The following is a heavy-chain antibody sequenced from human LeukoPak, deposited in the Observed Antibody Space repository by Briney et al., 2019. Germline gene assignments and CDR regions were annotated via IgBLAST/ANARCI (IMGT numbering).Heavy chain of an antibody. CDR1: GFNFSIYA. CDR2: ISYDGTNK. CDR3: ARAVYSSSWSTPGGYGMDV. V-gene: IGHV3-30*07. D-gene: IGHD6-13*01. J-gene: IGHJ6*02. Sequence: PGGSLRLSCAASGFNFSIYAMHWVRQAPGKGLEWVAGISYDGTNKNYADSVKGRFTISRDNSENTLYLQMNSLRAEDTAVYYCARAVYSSSWSTPGGYGMDVWGQGTTVTVSS.